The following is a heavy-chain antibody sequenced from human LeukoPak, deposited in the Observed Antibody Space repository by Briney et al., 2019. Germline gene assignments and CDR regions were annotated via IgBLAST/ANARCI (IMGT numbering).Heavy chain of an antibody. CDR3: ARDGPYSSSWSYYYYGMDV. V-gene: IGHV3-53*05. D-gene: IGHD6-13*01. J-gene: IGHJ6*02. CDR1: GFTVSSNY. Sequence: GGSLRLSCAASGFTVSSNYMSWVRQAPGKGLEWVSVIYSGGTTYYADSVKGRFTISRDNSKNTLFLQMNSLRTEDTALYYCARDGPYSSSWSYYYYGMDVWGQGTTVTVSS. CDR2: IYSGGTT.